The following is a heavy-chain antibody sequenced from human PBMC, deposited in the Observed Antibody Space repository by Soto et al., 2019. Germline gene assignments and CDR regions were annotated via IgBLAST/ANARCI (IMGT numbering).Heavy chain of an antibody. CDR2: IYYSGST. CDR1: GGSISRYY. D-gene: IGHD1-1*01. V-gene: IGHV4-59*08. J-gene: IGHJ4*02. Sequence: SETLSLTCTVSGGSISRYYWSWIRQPPGKGLEWIGYIYYSGSTNYNPSLKSRVTISVDTSKNQFSLKLSSVTAADTAVYYCARRYGYSFDYWGQGTLVTVSS. CDR3: ARRYGYSFDY.